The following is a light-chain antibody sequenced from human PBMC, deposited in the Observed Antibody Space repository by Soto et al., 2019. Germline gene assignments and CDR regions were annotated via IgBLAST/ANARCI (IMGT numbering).Light chain of an antibody. CDR2: AAS. J-gene: IGKJ5*01. CDR3: QQVNSFPST. Sequence: IQLTQSPSSLSVSVGDRVTITCRASQGISSHLAWYQQKPGKAPKLLIYAASTLQTGVPSRFSGGGSGTDFTLTLSSLQPEDFATYYCQQVNSFPSTFGQGTRLEIK. V-gene: IGKV1-9*01. CDR1: QGISSH.